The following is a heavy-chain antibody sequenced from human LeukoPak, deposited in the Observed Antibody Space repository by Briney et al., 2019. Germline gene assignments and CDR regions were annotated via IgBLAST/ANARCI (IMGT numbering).Heavy chain of an antibody. J-gene: IGHJ4*02. CDR1: GGSMRNYY. V-gene: IGHV4-34*01. Sequence: SETLSLTCAVSGGSMRNYYWSWIRQPPGKGLEWIGEINHSGSTNYNPSLKSRVTISVDTSKNQFSLKLSSVTAADTAVYYCARAEGIAASSPSGYWGQGTLVTVSS. CDR2: INHSGST. D-gene: IGHD6-13*01. CDR3: ARAEGIAASSPSGY.